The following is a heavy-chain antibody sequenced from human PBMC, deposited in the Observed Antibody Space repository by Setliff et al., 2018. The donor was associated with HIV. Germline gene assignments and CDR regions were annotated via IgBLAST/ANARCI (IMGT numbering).Heavy chain of an antibody. J-gene: IGHJ4*02. D-gene: IGHD2-2*02. V-gene: IGHV4-31*03. CDR3: ARQERYCTSADCYRYFDY. CDR2: IYNRGYT. CDR1: RGSISSGGYY. Sequence: SETLSLTCTVSRGSISSGGYYWNWIRQRPGKGLEWIGYIYNRGYTYYNPSLKSRVTTSIDTSQNQFSLRLSSVTAADTAVYYCARQERYCTSADCYRYFDYWGQGKLVTVSS.